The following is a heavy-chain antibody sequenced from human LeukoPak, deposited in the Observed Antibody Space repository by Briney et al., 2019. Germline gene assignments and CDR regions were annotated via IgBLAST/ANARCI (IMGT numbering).Heavy chain of an antibody. CDR3: ARGGHSYGYYYYYYMDV. V-gene: IGHV3-74*01. Sequence: GSLRLSFAASGFTFSSHWMHWVRQAPGKGLVWVSRINSDGSSTSYADSVKGRFTISRDNAKNTLYLQMNSLRAEDTAVYYCARGGHSYGYYYYYYMDVWGKGTTVTVSS. CDR1: GFTFSSHW. J-gene: IGHJ6*03. CDR2: INSDGSST. D-gene: IGHD5-18*01.